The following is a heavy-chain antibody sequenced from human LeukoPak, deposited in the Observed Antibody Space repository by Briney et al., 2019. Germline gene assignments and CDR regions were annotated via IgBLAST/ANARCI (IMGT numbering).Heavy chain of an antibody. CDR2: INSDGSSI. CDR1: GFTFSSYA. D-gene: IGHD6-6*01. CDR3: ARDEAVPYGMDV. J-gene: IGHJ6*02. V-gene: IGHV3-74*01. Sequence: PGGSLRLSCAASGFTFSSYAMSWVRQAPGKGLVWVSRINSDGSSISYADSVKGRFTISRDNAKNSLYLQMNSLRAEDTAVYYCARDEAVPYGMDVWGQGTTVTVSS.